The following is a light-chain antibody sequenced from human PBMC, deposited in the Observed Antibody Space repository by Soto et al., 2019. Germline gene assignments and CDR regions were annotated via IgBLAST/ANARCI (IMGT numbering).Light chain of an antibody. Sequence: EIVLTQSPATLSLSRGERATLSCRASQSVNINLAWYQHKPGQSPRLLVYGSSTRATGLPARFSGRGSGTEFTLTISSLHFEDFAVYYCQQYNNWPHTFGQGTRLEIK. CDR3: QQYNNWPHT. V-gene: IGKV3-15*01. CDR1: QSVNIN. J-gene: IGKJ5*01. CDR2: GSS.